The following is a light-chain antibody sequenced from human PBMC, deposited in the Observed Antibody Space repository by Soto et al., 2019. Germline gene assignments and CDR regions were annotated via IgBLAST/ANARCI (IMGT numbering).Light chain of an antibody. V-gene: IGLV2-14*01. J-gene: IGLJ1*01. CDR2: DVS. CDR3: NSYTSSGPGV. Sequence: QSVLTQPASVSGSPGQSITISCTGTSSDVGGYNYVSWYQQHPGKAPKLMIYDVSNRPSGVSNRFSGSKSGNTASLTISGLQPEDEADYYCNSYTSSGPGVFGTGTKLTVL. CDR1: SSDVGGYNY.